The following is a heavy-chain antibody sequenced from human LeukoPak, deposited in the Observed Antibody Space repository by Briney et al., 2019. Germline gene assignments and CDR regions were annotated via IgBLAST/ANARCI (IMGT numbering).Heavy chain of an antibody. CDR1: GFTFSRYA. J-gene: IGHJ6*03. D-gene: IGHD3-9*01. CDR2: ISSSRSYI. CDR3: ARERYFDWLSTYYYYYMDV. V-gene: IGHV3-21*01. Sequence: GGSLRLSCAASGFTFSRYAMNWVRQAPGKGLEWVSSISSSRSYIYYADSAKGRFTISRDNAKNSLYLQMNSLRAEDTAVYYCARERYFDWLSTYYYYYMDVWGKGTTVTVSS.